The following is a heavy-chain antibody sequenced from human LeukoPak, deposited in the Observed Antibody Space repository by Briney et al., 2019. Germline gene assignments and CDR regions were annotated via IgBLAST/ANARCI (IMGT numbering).Heavy chain of an antibody. D-gene: IGHD3-10*01. V-gene: IGHV4-4*02. CDR2: IYHSGNT. J-gene: IGHJ4*02. Sequence: SETLSLTCAVSGGSISSSNWWSWARQPPGKGLEWIGEIYHSGNTNYNASLKTRVTISVDKSKNQFSLKLSSVTAADTAVYYCARGWDDGSGSYYLDYWGQGTLVTVSS. CDR3: ARGWDDGSGSYYLDY. CDR1: GGSISSSNW.